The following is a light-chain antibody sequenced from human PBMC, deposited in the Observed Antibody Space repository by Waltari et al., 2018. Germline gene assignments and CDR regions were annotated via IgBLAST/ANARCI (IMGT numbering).Light chain of an antibody. Sequence: CRASQSVSSNLAWYQQKPGQAPRLLMYGASTRATGVPARFSGSGFGTDFTLTINSLQSEDFAVYYCLHYNNWPHWTFGQGTKVEIK. CDR1: QSVSSN. CDR3: LHYNNWPHWT. CDR2: GAS. V-gene: IGKV3-15*01. J-gene: IGKJ1*01.